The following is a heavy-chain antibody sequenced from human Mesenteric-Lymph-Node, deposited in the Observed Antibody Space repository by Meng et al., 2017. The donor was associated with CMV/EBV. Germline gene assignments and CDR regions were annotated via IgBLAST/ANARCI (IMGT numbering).Heavy chain of an antibody. J-gene: IGHJ5*02. CDR1: YY. CDR2: INPSGGST. Sequence: YYMHWGRQDPGQGLEWMGIINPSGGSTTYAQKFQGRVTMTRDTSTTTVYMELSSLRSEDTAVYYCAREEGRIVVVPTAIPVPSWFDPWGQGTLVTVSS. CDR3: AREEGRIVVVPTAIPVPSWFDP. V-gene: IGHV1-46*01. D-gene: IGHD2-2*02.